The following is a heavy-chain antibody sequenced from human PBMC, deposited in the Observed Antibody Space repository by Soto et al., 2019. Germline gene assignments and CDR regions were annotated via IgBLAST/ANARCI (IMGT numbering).Heavy chain of an antibody. J-gene: IGHJ4*02. D-gene: IGHD4-17*01. CDR1: GFTFSRAA. Sequence: EAQLVESGGGLVQPGGSLKLSCAASGFTFSRAAMHWVRRASGKGLEWVGRIRSKGNNYATAYGVSVQGRFTISRDDSKNTAYLEMNSLKTEDTAVYYCSAVTRNPYNFDYWGQGTLVTVSS. CDR3: SAVTRNPYNFDY. CDR2: IRSKGNNYAT. V-gene: IGHV3-73*01.